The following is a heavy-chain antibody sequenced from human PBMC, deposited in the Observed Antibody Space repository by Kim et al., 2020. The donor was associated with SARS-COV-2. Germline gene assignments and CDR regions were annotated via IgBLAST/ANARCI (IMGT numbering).Heavy chain of an antibody. CDR2: VYHTGNT. Sequence: SETLSLTCTVSGGSISSSGYYWGWIRQPPGKGLEWIGSVYHTGNTYYNPSLKSRVTISADTSKNQFSLKLTSVTAADTAVYYCARQGDGSGSYYLSPYYYYGMDVWGQGTTVTVSS. D-gene: IGHD3-10*01. V-gene: IGHV4-39*01. CDR1: GGSISSSGYY. J-gene: IGHJ6*02. CDR3: ARQGDGSGSYYLSPYYYYGMDV.